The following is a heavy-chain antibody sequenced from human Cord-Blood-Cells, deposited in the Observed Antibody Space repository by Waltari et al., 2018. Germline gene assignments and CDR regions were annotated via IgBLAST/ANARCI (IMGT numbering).Heavy chain of an antibody. Sequence: SCKASGYTFTSYGISWVRQAPGQGLEWMGWISAYNGNTNYAQKLQGRVTMTTDTSTSTAYMQRRILRSVDTSVDHCARHPSYGAYSYLHLCDRGTLVTVSS. CDR2: ISAYNGNT. D-gene: IGHD1-26*01. J-gene: IGHJ2*01. CDR1: GYTFTSYG. V-gene: IGHV1-18*01. CDR3: ARHPSYGAYSYLHL.